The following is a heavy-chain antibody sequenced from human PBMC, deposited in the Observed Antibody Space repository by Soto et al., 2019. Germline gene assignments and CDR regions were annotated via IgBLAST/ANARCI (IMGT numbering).Heavy chain of an antibody. J-gene: IGHJ4*02. CDR1: GFTFSSYG. V-gene: IGHV3-33*01. CDR3: ARGHSSGWYPSLDY. D-gene: IGHD6-19*01. CDR2: IWFDGSSK. Sequence: QVQLVESGGGVVQPGRSLRLSCAASGFTFSSYGMHWVRQAPGKGLEWVAIIWFDGSSKYYADSVEGRFTISRDNSKNTLYLQMNSLRVEDTAVYYCARGHSSGWYPSLDYWGQGTLVTVSS.